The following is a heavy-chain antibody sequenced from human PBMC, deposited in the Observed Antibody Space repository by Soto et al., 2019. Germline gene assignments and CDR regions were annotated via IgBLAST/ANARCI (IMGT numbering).Heavy chain of an antibody. CDR3: ARQDIIYDFWSGYYTGIWFDP. D-gene: IGHD3-3*01. Sequence: SETLSLTCTVSGGSISSSSYYWGWIRQPPGKGLEWIGSIYYSGSTYYNPSLKSRVTISVDTSKNQFSLKLSSVTAAGTAVYYCARQDIIYDFWSGYYTGIWFDPWGQGTLVTVSS. CDR1: GGSISSSSYY. J-gene: IGHJ5*02. V-gene: IGHV4-39*01. CDR2: IYYSGST.